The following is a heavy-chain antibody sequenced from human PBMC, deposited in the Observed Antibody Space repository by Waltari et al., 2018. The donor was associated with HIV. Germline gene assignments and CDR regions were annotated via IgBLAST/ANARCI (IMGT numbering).Heavy chain of an antibody. CDR2: IYYSGST. CDR3: ARAERRDYYGSGSYYVWFDP. J-gene: IGHJ5*02. Sequence: QVQLQESGPGLVKPSETLSLTCAVSGGSISSHYCSWIRQPPGKGLEWIGYIYYSGSTNYHPSIKSRVTISVDTSKNQFSLKLSSVTAADTAVYYCARAERRDYYGSGSYYVWFDPWGQGTLVTVSS. D-gene: IGHD3-10*01. V-gene: IGHV4-59*11. CDR1: GGSISSHY.